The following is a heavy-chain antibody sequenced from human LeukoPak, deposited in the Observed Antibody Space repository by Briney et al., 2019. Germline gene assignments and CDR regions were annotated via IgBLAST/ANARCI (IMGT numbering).Heavy chain of an antibody. CDR3: ASADCSSTSCYEFAAFDI. V-gene: IGHV7-4-1*02. CDR2: INTNTGNP. Sequence: GASVKVSCKASGYTFTSYAMSWVRQAPGQGLEWMGWINTNTGNPTYAQGFTGRFVFSLDTSVSTAYLQISSLKAEDTAVYYCASADCSSTSCYEFAAFDIWGQGTMVTVSS. D-gene: IGHD2-2*01. J-gene: IGHJ3*02. CDR1: GYTFTSYA.